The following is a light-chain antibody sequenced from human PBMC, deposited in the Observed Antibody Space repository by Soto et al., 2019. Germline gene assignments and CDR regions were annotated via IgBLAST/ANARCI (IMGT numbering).Light chain of an antibody. CDR2: TAS. J-gene: IGKJ4*01. Sequence: AIRMTQSPSSLSASTGDRVTITCRASQGVSNYLAWYQQKPGKAPKLLIYTASTLQSGVPSRFSGSGSETDFPLTISSLQSEDFATYYCQQYYSYPLTFGGGTEVEIK. CDR3: QQYYSYPLT. V-gene: IGKV1-8*01. CDR1: QGVSNY.